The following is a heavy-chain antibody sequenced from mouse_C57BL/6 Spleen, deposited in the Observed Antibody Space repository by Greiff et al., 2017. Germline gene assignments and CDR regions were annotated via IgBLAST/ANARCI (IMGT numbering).Heavy chain of an antibody. CDR1: GYTFTSYW. J-gene: IGHJ4*01. V-gene: IGHV1-61*01. CDR2: IYPSDSET. CDR3: ARSRGIAMDY. Sequence: QVQLKQPGAELVRPGSSVKLSCKASGYTFTSYWMDWVKQRPGQGLEWIGNIYPSDSETHYNQKFKDKATLTVDKSSSTAYMQLSSLTSEDSAVYYCARSRGIAMDYWGQGTSVTVSS.